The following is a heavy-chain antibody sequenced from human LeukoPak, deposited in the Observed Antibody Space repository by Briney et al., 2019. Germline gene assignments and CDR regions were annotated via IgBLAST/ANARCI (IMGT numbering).Heavy chain of an antibody. J-gene: IGHJ4*02. D-gene: IGHD1-14*01. CDR3: ASKPGGRSPDY. CDR2: IYYSGST. CDR1: GGSISSYY. Sequence: SETLSLTCTVSGGSISSYYWSWIREPPGKGLEWIGSIYYSGSTYYNPSLKSRVTISVDTSKNQFSLKLSSVTAADTAVYYCASKPGGRSPDYWGQGTLVTVSS. V-gene: IGHV4-59*12.